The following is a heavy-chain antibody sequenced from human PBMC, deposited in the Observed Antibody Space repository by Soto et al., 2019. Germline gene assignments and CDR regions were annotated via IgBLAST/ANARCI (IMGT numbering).Heavy chain of an antibody. CDR3: ARPWTPRNYDNSYVDL. Sequence: QVQLRESGPGLVKSSETLSLTCTVSGASIRSYYWSWIRQPPGKGLEWIGYIYYIGGTNYNPSLVSRVAISLDTSKSQFSLKLSSVTAADPAVYYCARPWTPRNYDNSYVDLWGRGTLVTVSS. V-gene: IGHV4-59*01. CDR2: IYYIGGT. D-gene: IGHD3-22*01. J-gene: IGHJ2*01. CDR1: GASIRSYY.